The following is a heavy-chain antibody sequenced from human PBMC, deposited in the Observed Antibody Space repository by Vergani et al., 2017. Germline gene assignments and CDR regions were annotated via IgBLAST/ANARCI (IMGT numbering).Heavy chain of an antibody. CDR1: GYTFTNYY. J-gene: IGHJ1*01. V-gene: IGHV1-46*01. CDR2: INPSGGST. D-gene: IGHD6-13*01. Sequence: QVLLVQSGAEVKKPGASVRVSCKTSGYTFTNYYIHWVRQAPGQGLEWMGIINPSGGSTTYAQQFQGRLTMTRDTSTSTVYMDLSNLRSEATAVYYCASPPVAAAGMYQAAEDEYFQHWGQGTLVTVSS. CDR3: ASPPVAAAGMYQAAEDEYFQH.